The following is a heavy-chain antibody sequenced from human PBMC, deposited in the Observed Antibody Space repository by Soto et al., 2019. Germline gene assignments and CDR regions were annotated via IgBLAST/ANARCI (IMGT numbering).Heavy chain of an antibody. CDR3: ARGANWRVSWYFDL. V-gene: IGHV4-34*01. J-gene: IGHJ2*01. CDR1: SESFSGFY. CDR2: INHSGST. Sequence: TLSLTCAVYSESFSGFYWSWIRQPPGKGLEWIGEINHSGSTNYNPSLKSRVTISVDTSRNQFSLNLNSVTAADTAVYYCARGANWRVSWYFDLWGRGTLVTVSS. D-gene: IGHD1-1*01.